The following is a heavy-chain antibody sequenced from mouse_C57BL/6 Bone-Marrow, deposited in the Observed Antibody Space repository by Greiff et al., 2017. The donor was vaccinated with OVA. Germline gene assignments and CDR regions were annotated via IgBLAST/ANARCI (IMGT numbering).Heavy chain of an antibody. J-gene: IGHJ1*03. CDR1: GFTFSDYG. Sequence: EVKLMESGGGLVQPGGSLKLSCAASGFTFSDYGMAWVRQAPRKGPEWVAFISNLAYSIYYADTVTGRFTISRENAKNTLYLEMSSLRSEDTAVYYCARHDWDDGYFDVWGTGTTVTVSS. CDR3: ARHDWDDGYFDV. CDR2: ISNLAYSI. D-gene: IGHD4-1*01. V-gene: IGHV5-15*01.